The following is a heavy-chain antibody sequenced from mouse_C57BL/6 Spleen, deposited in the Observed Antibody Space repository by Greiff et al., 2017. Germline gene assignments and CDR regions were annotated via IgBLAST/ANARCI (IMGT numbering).Heavy chain of an antibody. D-gene: IGHD2-5*01. Sequence: VQLQQPGAELVKPGASVKMSCKASGYTFTSYWITWVKQRPGQGLEWIGDISPGSGSTNYNEKFNSTATLTVDTSSSTAYMQLSSLTSEDSAVYYCARHYSNYLFDYWGQGTTLTVSS. J-gene: IGHJ2*01. CDR1: GYTFTSYW. V-gene: IGHV1-55*01. CDR3: ARHYSNYLFDY. CDR2: ISPGSGST.